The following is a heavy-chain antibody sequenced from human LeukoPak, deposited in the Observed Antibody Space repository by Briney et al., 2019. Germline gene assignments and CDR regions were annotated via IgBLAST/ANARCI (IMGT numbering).Heavy chain of an antibody. CDR2: IIPIFGTA. CDR1: GGTFSSYA. V-gene: IGHV1-69*13. J-gene: IGHJ4*02. CDR3: ARGDSSGYYDY. Sequence: ASVNVSCKASGGTFSSYAISWVRQAPGQGLEWMGGIIPIFGTANYAQKFQGRVTITADESTSTAYMELSSLRSEDTAVYYCARGDSSGYYDYWGQGTLVTVSS. D-gene: IGHD3-22*01.